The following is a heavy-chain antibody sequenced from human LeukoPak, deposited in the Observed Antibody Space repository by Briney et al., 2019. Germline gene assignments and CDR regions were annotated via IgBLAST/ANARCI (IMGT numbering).Heavy chain of an antibody. D-gene: IGHD3-9*01. J-gene: IGHJ4*02. V-gene: IGHV3-21*01. Sequence: GGSLRLSCAASGFTFSSYSMNWVRHAPGKGLEWVSSISSSSSYIYYADSVKGRFTISRDNAKNSLYLQMNSLRAEDTAVYYCARDDILTGLFDYWGQGTLVTVSS. CDR2: ISSSSSYI. CDR1: GFTFSSYS. CDR3: ARDDILTGLFDY.